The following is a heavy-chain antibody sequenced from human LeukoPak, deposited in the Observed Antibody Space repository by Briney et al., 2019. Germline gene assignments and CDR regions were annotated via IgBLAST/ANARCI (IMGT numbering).Heavy chain of an antibody. CDR1: GGSISSGSYY. V-gene: IGHV4-61*02. J-gene: IGHJ6*03. CDR2: IYTSGST. CDR3: GTNFKSGYYYYYMDV. D-gene: IGHD3-3*01. Sequence: SETLSLTCTVSGGSISSGSYYWSWIRQPAGKGLEWIGRIYTSGSTNYNPSLKSRVTISVDTSKNQFYLKLSSLTAADTPVYYCGTNFKSGYYYYYMDVWGKGTTVTVSS.